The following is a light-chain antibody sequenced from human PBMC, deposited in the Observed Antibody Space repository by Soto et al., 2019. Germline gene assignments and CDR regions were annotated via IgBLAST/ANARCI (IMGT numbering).Light chain of an antibody. CDR1: QSVSSN. CDR2: GAS. CDR3: QQYNSYSPTT. J-gene: IGKJ1*01. Sequence: EIVMTQSPATLSVSPGERATLSCRASQSVSSNLAWYQQKPGQAPRLLIYGASSRATGIPDRFSGSGSGTEFTLTISSLQPDDFATYYCQQYNSYSPTTFGQGTKVDIK. V-gene: IGKV3D-15*01.